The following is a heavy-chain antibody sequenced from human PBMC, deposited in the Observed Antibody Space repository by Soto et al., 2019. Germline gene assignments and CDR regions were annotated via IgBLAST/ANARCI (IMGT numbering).Heavy chain of an antibody. V-gene: IGHV3-15*01. Sequence: PGGSLRLSCAASGFTFSNAWMSWVRQAPGKGLEWVGRIKSKTDGGTTDYAAPVKGRFTISRDDSKNTLYLQMNSLKTEDTAEXXXTXCHXXXXXGYXLFDYWGQGXXVTXXS. CDR3: TXCHXXXXXGYXLFDY. CDR1: GFTFSNAW. J-gene: IGHJ4*02. CDR2: IKSKTDGGTT. D-gene: IGHD5-18*01.